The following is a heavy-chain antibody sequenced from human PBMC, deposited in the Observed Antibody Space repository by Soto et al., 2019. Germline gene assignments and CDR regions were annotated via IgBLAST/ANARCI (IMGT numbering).Heavy chain of an antibody. D-gene: IGHD5-18*01. CDR3: AKGGGYTYGLFDY. CDR1: GFPFDDYS. V-gene: IGHV3-43D*04. CDR2: ISWDGDIT. Sequence: GGSRRLSCAASGFPFDDYSMHWVRQAPGKGLEWVSFISWDGDITYYADSVKGRFTISRDNSQNSLYLQMNSLRGEDTAFYYCAKGGGYTYGLFDYWGQGTQVTVSS. J-gene: IGHJ4*02.